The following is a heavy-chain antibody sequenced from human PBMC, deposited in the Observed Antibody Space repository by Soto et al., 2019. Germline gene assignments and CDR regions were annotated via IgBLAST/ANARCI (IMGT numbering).Heavy chain of an antibody. J-gene: IGHJ4*02. CDR1: GFTFSSYG. Sequence: QVQLVESGGGVVQPGRSLRLSCAASGFTFSSYGMHWVRQAPGKGLEWVAVIWYDGSNKYYADSVKGRFTISRDNSKNTLYLQMNSLRAEYTAVYYCARSFHSGYRCGGDCYTIDYWGQGTLVTVSS. D-gene: IGHD2-21*02. CDR2: IWYDGSNK. V-gene: IGHV3-33*01. CDR3: ARSFHSGYRCGGDCYTIDY.